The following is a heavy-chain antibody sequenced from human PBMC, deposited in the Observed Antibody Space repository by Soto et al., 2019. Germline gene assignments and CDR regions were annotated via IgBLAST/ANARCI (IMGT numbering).Heavy chain of an antibody. Sequence: PGESLKISCQGSGYSFTSNWIGWVRQMPGKGLEWMGITNPADSDIKYSPSFQGQVTISADKSIGTAYLQWSSLKASDTAMYYCARHQRDDASRKIDCWGQGTLVTVS. CDR2: TNPADSDI. CDR1: GYSFTSNW. D-gene: IGHD3-16*01. CDR3: ARHQRDDASRKIDC. V-gene: IGHV5-51*01. J-gene: IGHJ4*02.